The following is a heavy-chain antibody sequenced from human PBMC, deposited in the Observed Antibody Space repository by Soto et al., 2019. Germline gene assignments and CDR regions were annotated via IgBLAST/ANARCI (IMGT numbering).Heavy chain of an antibody. CDR3: ARGNRGYSGYDVNYYMDV. D-gene: IGHD5-12*01. J-gene: IGHJ6*03. CDR2: IYYSGST. CDR1: GGSISSGGYY. V-gene: IGHV4-31*03. Sequence: TSETLSLTCTVSGGSISSGGYYWSWIRQHPGKGLEWIGYIYYSGSTYYNPSLKSRVTISVDTSKNQFSLKLSSVTAADTAVYYCARGNRGYSGYDVNYYMDVWGKGTTVTVSS.